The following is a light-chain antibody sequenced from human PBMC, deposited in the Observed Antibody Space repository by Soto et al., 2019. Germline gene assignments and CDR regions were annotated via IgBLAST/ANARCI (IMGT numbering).Light chain of an antibody. CDR3: QQYHFLPYT. CDR2: AAS. V-gene: IGKV1-33*01. J-gene: IGKJ2*01. CDR1: QDINNY. Sequence: DIQMTQSPSSLSASVGERVTITCQASQDINNYLNWYQQNPGKAPRLLIYAASNLETGVPSRFSGSGSLTDFTMTISSLQPEDIATYYYQQYHFLPYTLGQGTKLE.